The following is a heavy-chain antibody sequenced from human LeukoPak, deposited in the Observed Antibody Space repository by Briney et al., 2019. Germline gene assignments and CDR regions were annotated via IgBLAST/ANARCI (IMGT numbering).Heavy chain of an antibody. D-gene: IGHD3-9*01. CDR2: ISSSGSTI. Sequence: SGGSLRLSCAASGFTFSDYYMSWIRQAPGKGLEWVSYISSSGSTIYYADSVKGRFTISRDNAKNSLYLQMNSLRAEDTAVYYCARARDILTGYDAFDIWGQGTMVTVSS. CDR1: GFTFSDYY. V-gene: IGHV3-11*01. J-gene: IGHJ3*02. CDR3: ARARDILTGYDAFDI.